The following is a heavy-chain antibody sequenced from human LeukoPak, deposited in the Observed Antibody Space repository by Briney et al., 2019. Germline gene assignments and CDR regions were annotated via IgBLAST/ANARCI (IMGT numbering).Heavy chain of an antibody. CDR1: GGSISSYY. V-gene: IGHV4-4*07. Sequence: SETLSLTCTVSGGSISSYYWSWIRQPAGKGLEWIGRIYTSGSTNYNPSLKSRVTMSVDTSKNQFSLKLSSVTAADTAVYYCARVYYDFWSGLYYYYYYYMDVWGKGTTVTVSS. J-gene: IGHJ6*03. CDR3: ARVYYDFWSGLYYYYYYYMDV. D-gene: IGHD3-3*01. CDR2: IYTSGST.